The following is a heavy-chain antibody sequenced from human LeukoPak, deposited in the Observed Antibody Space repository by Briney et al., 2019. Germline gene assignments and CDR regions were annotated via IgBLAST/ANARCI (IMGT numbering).Heavy chain of an antibody. CDR1: GFTFNSYD. V-gene: IGHV3-23*01. CDR3: AKAGSGYNFGGFV. Sequence: GGSLRLSCAASGFTFNSYDMNWVRQAPGKGLEWVSTISGGGGGTYYADSVKGRFTISRDNSRDTLYLQMNSLRAEDTAVYYCAKAGSGYNFGGFVWGQGTLVTVSS. CDR2: ISGGGGGT. J-gene: IGHJ4*02. D-gene: IGHD5-18*01.